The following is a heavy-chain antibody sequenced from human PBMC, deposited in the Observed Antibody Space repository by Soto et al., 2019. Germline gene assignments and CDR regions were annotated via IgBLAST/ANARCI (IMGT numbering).Heavy chain of an antibody. V-gene: IGHV3-30-3*01. CDR3: ARDESIEARYYFDY. Sequence: QVQLVESGGGVVQPGRSLRLSCAASGFTFSSYAMHWVRQAPGKGLEWVAVISYDGSNKYYADSVKGRFTISRDNSKNALYLQMNSLRAEDTAVYYCARDESIEARYYFDYWGQGTLVTVSS. CDR1: GFTFSSYA. CDR2: ISYDGSNK. D-gene: IGHD6-6*01. J-gene: IGHJ4*02.